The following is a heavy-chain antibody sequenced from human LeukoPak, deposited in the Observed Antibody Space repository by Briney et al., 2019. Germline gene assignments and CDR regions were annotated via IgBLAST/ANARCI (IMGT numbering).Heavy chain of an antibody. CDR1: GYTFTSYD. D-gene: IGHD6-13*01. CDR2: MNPNSGNT. CDR3: ARGSAAERVYYYYYMDV. V-gene: IGHV1-8*01. J-gene: IGHJ6*03. Sequence: ASVKVSCKASGYTFTSYDINWVRQATGQGLEWMGWMNPNSGNTGYAQKFQGRVTMTRNTSISTAYMELSSLRSEDTAVYYCARGSAAERVYYYYYMDVWGKGTTVTVSS.